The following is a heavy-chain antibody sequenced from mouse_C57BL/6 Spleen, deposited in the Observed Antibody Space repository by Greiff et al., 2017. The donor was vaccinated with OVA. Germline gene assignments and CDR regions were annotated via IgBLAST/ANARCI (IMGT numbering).Heavy chain of an antibody. CDR1: GYAFSSSW. CDR2: IYPGDGDT. Sequence: VQLQQSGPELVKPGASVKISCKASGYAFSSSWMNWVKQRPGKGLEWIGRIYPGDGDTNYNGKFKGKATLTADKSSSTAYMQLSSLTSEDSAVYFCARSGYGSSPWYFDVWGTGTTVTVSS. V-gene: IGHV1-82*01. CDR3: ARSGYGSSPWYFDV. D-gene: IGHD1-1*01. J-gene: IGHJ1*03.